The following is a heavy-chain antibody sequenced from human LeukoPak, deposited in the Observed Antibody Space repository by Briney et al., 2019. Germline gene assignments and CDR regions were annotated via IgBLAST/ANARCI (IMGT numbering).Heavy chain of an antibody. J-gene: IGHJ4*02. V-gene: IGHV3-21*04. CDR3: ASGVLRFLEWQTYFDY. CDR1: GFTFSSYA. CDR2: ISSSSSYI. Sequence: GGSLRLSCAASGFTFSSYAMSWVRQAPGKGLEWVSSISSSSSYIYYADSVKGRFTISRDNAKNSLYLQLNSLRAEDTAVYYCASGVLRFLEWQTYFDYWGQGTLVTVSS. D-gene: IGHD3-3*01.